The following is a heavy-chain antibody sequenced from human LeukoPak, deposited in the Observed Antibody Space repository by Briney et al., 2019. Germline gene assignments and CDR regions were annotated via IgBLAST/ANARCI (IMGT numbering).Heavy chain of an antibody. CDR3: ARHQYGVNPYYYYGMDV. J-gene: IGHJ6*02. CDR2: INHSGST. D-gene: IGHD4-17*01. V-gene: IGHV4-34*01. CDR1: GGSFSGYY. Sequence: KTSETLSLTCAVYGGSFSGYYWSWIRQPPGKGLEWIGEINHSGSTNYNPSLKSRVTISVDTSKNQFSLKLSSVTAADTAVYYCARHQYGVNPYYYYGMDVWGQGTTVTVSS.